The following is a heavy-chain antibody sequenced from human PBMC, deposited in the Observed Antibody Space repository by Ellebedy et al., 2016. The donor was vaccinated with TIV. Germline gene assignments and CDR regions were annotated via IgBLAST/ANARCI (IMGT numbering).Heavy chain of an antibody. CDR2: INPSRGST. D-gene: IGHD4-17*01. J-gene: IGHJ5*02. V-gene: IGHV1-46*01. CDR1: GYTFTRYF. Sequence: ASLKVSCXSSGYTFTRYFIHWVRQAPGQGLEWMGIINPSRGSTNYAPKFQGRVTMTRDTSTRTVYLEVTSLKSEDTAVYYCARDGAPLPPIGDNGNWFDPWGQGSLITVSS. CDR3: ARDGAPLPPIGDNGNWFDP.